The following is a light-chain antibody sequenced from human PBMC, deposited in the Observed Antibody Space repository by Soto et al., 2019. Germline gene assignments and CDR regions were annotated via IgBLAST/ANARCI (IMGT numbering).Light chain of an antibody. J-gene: IGKJ1*01. CDR1: QSISDT. CDR2: GAS. V-gene: IGKV3-15*01. CDR3: QQYNNWPWT. Sequence: EIVMTKSPATLPVSPGGRATLSCRASQSISDTLAWYQQKPGQAPRLLIHGASTRATGFPARFSGSGSGTDFTLTISSLQSEDFAVYYCQQYNNWPWTFGQGTKVDIK.